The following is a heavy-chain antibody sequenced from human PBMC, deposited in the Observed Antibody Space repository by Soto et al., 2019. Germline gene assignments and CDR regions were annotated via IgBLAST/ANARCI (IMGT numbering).Heavy chain of an antibody. CDR1: GFTFSNYA. D-gene: IGHD5-18*01. V-gene: IGHV3-23*01. J-gene: IGHJ4*02. CDR3: AKGEDSFGFTRFDF. CDR2: ISGSTGNT. Sequence: PGGSLRLSCAASGFTFSNYAMNWVRQAPGKGLEWVAGISGSTGNTYYRDSLKGRFTISRDNSKNTVYLQMHSLRAEDTALYYCAKGEDSFGFTRFDFWGQGNLVTVSS.